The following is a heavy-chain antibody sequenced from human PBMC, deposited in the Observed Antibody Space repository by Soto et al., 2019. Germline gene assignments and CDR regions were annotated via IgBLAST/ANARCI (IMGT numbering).Heavy chain of an antibody. J-gene: IGHJ4*02. CDR2: ISPYNGNT. CDR3: ARVSATGCPFDY. V-gene: IGHV1-18*04. CDR1: GYTFTTYG. D-gene: IGHD3-9*01. Sequence: QVQLVQSGAEVKIPGASVQVSCKASGYTFTTYGISWVRQAPGQGLEWMGWISPYNGNTIYEQRFQGRVSMTTDKSTPTAHVERRGLRVDDTVMYYCARVSATGCPFDYWGQGTLVTVSS.